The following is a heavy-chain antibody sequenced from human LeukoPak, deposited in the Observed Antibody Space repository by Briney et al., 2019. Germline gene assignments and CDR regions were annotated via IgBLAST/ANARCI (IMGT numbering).Heavy chain of an antibody. CDR2: IRSKLYGRTP. CDR3: GTGGNHYQNFQCPY. D-gene: IGHD1-14*01. CDR1: GFIFSEYA. V-gene: IGHV3-49*04. Sequence: GGSLRLSCTPSGFIFSEYAMTWVRQAPGKGLEWIGFIRSKLYGRTPEYAASIKGKFNISRDDSKKVAYLHKSHLKSDDTAIYFCGTGGNHYQNFQCPYWGQGTLVTGSS. J-gene: IGHJ4*02.